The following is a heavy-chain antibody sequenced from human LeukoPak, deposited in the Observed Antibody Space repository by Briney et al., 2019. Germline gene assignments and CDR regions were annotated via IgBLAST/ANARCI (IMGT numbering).Heavy chain of an antibody. V-gene: IGHV4-59*01. J-gene: IGHJ4*02. CDR3: AAGGSSLSY. CDR1: GGSISSYY. D-gene: IGHD1-26*01. CDR2: IYYSGST. Sequence: PSETLSLTCTVSGGSISSYYWSWIRQPPGKGLEWIGYIYYSGSTNYNPSLKSRVTISVDTSKNQSSLKLSSVTAADTAVYYCAAGGSSLSYWGQGTLVTVSS.